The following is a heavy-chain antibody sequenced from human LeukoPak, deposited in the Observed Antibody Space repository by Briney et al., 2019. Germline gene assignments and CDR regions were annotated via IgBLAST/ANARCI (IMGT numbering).Heavy chain of an antibody. CDR3: ARDRGVGASSVDS. V-gene: IGHV1-69*04. CDR1: GGPFRTSG. J-gene: IGHJ4*02. Sequence: SVKVSCKASGGPFRTSGFNWVRQAPGQGLEWMGRFIPILNMADYAQKFQGRVTITADKSTSTAYMELSSLGSEVTAVYYCARDRGVGASSVDSWGQGTVVTVSS. CDR2: FIPILNMA. D-gene: IGHD1-26*01.